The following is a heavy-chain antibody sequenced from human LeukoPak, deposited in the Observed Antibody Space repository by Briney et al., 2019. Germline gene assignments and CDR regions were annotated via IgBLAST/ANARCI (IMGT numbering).Heavy chain of an antibody. CDR2: ISSSSSYI. CDR3: ARSPYCSSTSCYAKPTYYMDV. Sequence: GGSLRLSCAASGFTFSSYSMNWVRQAPGKGLERVSSISSSSSYIYYADSVKGRFTISRDNAKNSLYLQMNSLRAEDTAVYYCARSPYCSSTSCYAKPTYYMDVWGKGTTVTVSS. D-gene: IGHD2-2*01. CDR1: GFTFSSYS. V-gene: IGHV3-21*01. J-gene: IGHJ6*03.